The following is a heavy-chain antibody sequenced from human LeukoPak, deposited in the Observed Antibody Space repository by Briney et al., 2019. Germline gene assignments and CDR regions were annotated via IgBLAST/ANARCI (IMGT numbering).Heavy chain of an antibody. D-gene: IGHD4-23*01. CDR1: GSTFNGHW. Sequence: GGSLRLSCVGSGSTFNGHWLTWVRQAPGRGLEWVASIKEDGRQTHYVDSVKGRFIISRDNSKKSLYLQMNSLRIEGTAVYYCAREWYDYGGDSEGYWGQGTLVTVSS. J-gene: IGHJ4*02. CDR3: AREWYDYGGDSEGY. V-gene: IGHV3-7*01. CDR2: IKEDGRQT.